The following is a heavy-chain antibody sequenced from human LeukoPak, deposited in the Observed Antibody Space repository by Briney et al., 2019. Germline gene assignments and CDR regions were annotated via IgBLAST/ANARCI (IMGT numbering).Heavy chain of an antibody. D-gene: IGHD5-18*01. CDR2: ISGSGDTT. V-gene: IGHV3-23*01. J-gene: IGHJ3*02. CDR3: ARRDTAMVYAFDI. CDR1: GFTFSTYA. Sequence: PGGSLRLSCAASGFTFSTYAMSWVRQAPGEGLEWVSGISGSGDTTSYSGSVKGRFTVSRDNSKNTLYLQMNSLRAEETAVYYCARRDTAMVYAFDIWGQGTKVTVSS.